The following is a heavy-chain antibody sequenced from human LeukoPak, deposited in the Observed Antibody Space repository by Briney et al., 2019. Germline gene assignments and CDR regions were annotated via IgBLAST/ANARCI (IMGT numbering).Heavy chain of an antibody. J-gene: IGHJ4*02. CDR3: ARTVFYGDLQPTFDY. D-gene: IGHD4-17*01. CDR1: GGSFSGYY. Sequence: SETLSLTCAVYGGSFSGYYWSWIRQPPGKGLEWNGEINHSGSTNYNPSLKSRVTISVDTSKNQFSLKLSSVTAADTAVYYCARTVFYGDLQPTFDYWGQGTLVTVSS. CDR2: INHSGST. V-gene: IGHV4-34*01.